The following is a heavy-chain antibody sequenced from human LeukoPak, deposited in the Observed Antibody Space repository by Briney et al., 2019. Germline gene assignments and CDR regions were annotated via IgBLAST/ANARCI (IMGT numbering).Heavy chain of an antibody. J-gene: IGHJ6*03. CDR2: HYHTGRI. V-gene: IGHV4-39*07. CDR1: GGSISGTSYC. Sequence: SETLSLTCSVSGGSISGTSYCWGWLRQPPGKGPEWIGSHYHTGRIYHNPSLNSRVTISVDTSKNQFSLKLSSVTAADTAVYYCARFGDYYDSGGYRAGYYYYMDVWGKGTTVTVSS. CDR3: ARFGDYYDSGGYRAGYYYYMDV. D-gene: IGHD3-22*01.